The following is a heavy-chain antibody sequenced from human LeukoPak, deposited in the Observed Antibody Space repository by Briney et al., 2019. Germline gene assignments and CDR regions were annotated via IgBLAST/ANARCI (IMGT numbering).Heavy chain of an antibody. J-gene: IGHJ4*02. D-gene: IGHD6-19*01. CDR2: ISYDGSNK. CDR3: AKLVGIAVAGTACDY. V-gene: IGHV3-30*18. CDR1: GFTFSSYA. Sequence: GRSLRLSCAASGFTFSSYAMHWVRQAPGKGLEWGAVISYDGSNKYYADSVKGRFTISRDNSKNTLYLQMNSLRAEDTAVYYCAKLVGIAVAGTACDYWGQGTLVTVSS.